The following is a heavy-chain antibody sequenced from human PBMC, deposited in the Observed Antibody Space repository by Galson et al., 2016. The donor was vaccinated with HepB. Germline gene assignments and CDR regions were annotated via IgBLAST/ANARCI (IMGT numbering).Heavy chain of an antibody. Sequence: PALVQPTQTLTLTCTFSGFSLGTRGMCVSWIRQSPGKALEWLARIDWDADKYYRTPLKTRLTITKDTSKNQVVLTMTNMDPVDTATYYCARIGYGSGTDHFDHWGQGTLVTVSS. D-gene: IGHD3-10*01. J-gene: IGHJ4*02. CDR3: ARIGYGSGTDHFDH. CDR1: GFSLGTRGMC. CDR2: IDWDADK. V-gene: IGHV2-70*11.